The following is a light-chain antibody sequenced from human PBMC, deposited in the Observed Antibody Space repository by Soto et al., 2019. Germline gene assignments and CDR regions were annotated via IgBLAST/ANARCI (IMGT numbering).Light chain of an antibody. V-gene: IGKV1-6*01. Sequence: AIQMTQSPSSLSASVGDRVTVTCRASQDIRSDVGWYQQKPGQAPKVLMYAASRLHSGVPSRFSGSGSGTNFVLTISSLQPEDVATYYCQKYDSAPLFTFGPGTRVDVK. CDR1: QDIRSD. CDR2: AAS. CDR3: QKYDSAPLFT. J-gene: IGKJ3*01.